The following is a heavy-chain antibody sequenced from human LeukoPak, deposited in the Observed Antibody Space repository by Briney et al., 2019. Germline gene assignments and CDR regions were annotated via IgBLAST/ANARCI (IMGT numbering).Heavy chain of an antibody. CDR1: GFTFSSYW. D-gene: IGHD1-26*01. CDR2: IKQDGSQK. CDR3: ARAGGDSSGSFERYRYSDY. Sequence: GGSLRLSCAASGFTFSSYWMSWFRQAPGKGLEWVANIKQDGSQKYYVDSVKGRFTISRDNSKNTLHLQMNSLRAEDTAVYYCARAGGDSSGSFERYRYSDYWGQGTLVTVSS. J-gene: IGHJ4*02. V-gene: IGHV3-7*03.